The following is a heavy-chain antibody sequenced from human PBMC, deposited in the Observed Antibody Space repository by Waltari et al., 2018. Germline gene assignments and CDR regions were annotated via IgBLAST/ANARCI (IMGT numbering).Heavy chain of an antibody. V-gene: IGHV4-34*01. D-gene: IGHD2-2*01. CDR2: INHSGST. J-gene: IGHJ3*02. CDR3: ARKMGGYCSSTSCQIGAFDI. CDR1: GGSFSGYY. Sequence: QVQLQQWGAGLLKPSETLSLTCAVYGGSFSGYYWSWIRQPPGKGLEWIGEINHSGSTNYNPSLKSRVTISVDTSKNQFSLKLSSVTAADTAVYYCARKMGGYCSSTSCQIGAFDIWGQGTMVTVSS.